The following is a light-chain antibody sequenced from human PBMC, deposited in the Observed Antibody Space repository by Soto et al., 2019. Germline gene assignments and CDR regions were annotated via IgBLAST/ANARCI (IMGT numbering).Light chain of an antibody. J-gene: IGKJ1*01. V-gene: IGKV3-20*01. CDR3: HQFGYSPRT. CDR1: QTVNIDY. CDR2: ATS. Sequence: EILLTQSPGTLSLSPGETSTLSCGSSQTVNIDYLAWFQQRPGQAPRLLIFATSRRATDIPDRFSGSGSGTDFTLAIRRLEPEDFAVYYCHQFGYSPRTFGQGTKVDIK.